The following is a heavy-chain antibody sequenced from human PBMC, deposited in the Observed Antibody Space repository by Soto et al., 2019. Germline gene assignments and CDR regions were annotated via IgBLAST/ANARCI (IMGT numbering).Heavy chain of an antibody. J-gene: IGHJ4*02. D-gene: IGHD2-2*01. CDR2: IIPIFGTA. CDR1: GGTFSSYA. Sequence: QVQLVQSGAEVKKPGSSVKVSCKASGGTFSSYAISWVRQAPGQGLEWMGGIIPIFGTANYGQKFQGRVTITADESTSTAYMELSSLRSEDTAVYYCASADIVVVPAAHHGLATVGTTLRYYFDYWGQGTLVTVSS. CDR3: ASADIVVVPAAHHGLATVGTTLRYYFDY. V-gene: IGHV1-69*01.